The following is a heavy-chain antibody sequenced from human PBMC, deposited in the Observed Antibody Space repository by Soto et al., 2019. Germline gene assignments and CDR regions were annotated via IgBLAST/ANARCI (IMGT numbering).Heavy chain of an antibody. D-gene: IGHD6-6*01. Sequence: ASVKVSGKASGYTFTVDYLHCVLQSPGQGLEWMGWINPNSGGTNYAQTFHGWVTMTRDTSISTAYMELSRLRSDDTAVYYCARLPTGSSYYFDYWGQGTLVTVSS. V-gene: IGHV1-2*04. CDR1: GYTFTVDY. J-gene: IGHJ4*02. CDR2: INPNSGGT. CDR3: ARLPTGSSYYFDY.